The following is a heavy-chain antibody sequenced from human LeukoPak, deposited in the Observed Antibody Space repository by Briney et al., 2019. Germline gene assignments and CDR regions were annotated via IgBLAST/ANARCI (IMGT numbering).Heavy chain of an antibody. D-gene: IGHD4-11*01. J-gene: IGHJ4*02. CDR2: MKSNRDGGTS. V-gene: IGHV3-15*01. Sequence: GGSLRLSCAASGFTFHNAWMTWVRQAPGKGLEWVGRMKSNRDGGTSDYSAPVKGRFTISRDDSKNTLYLHMNSLRAEDTAVYYCTTLSNDVLYWGQGTLVTVS. CDR3: TTLSNDVLY. CDR1: GFTFHNAW.